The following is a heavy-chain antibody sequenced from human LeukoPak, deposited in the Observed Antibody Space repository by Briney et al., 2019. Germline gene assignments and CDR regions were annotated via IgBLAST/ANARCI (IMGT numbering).Heavy chain of an antibody. CDR1: GYTFTSYG. Sequence: ASVKVSCKASGYTFTSYGISWVRQAPGQGLEWTGWISAYNGNTNCAQKLQGRVTMTTDTSTSTAYMELRSLRSDDTAVYYCARELRIAARRGFDYWGQGTLVTVSS. D-gene: IGHD6-6*01. CDR3: ARELRIAARRGFDY. CDR2: ISAYNGNT. J-gene: IGHJ4*02. V-gene: IGHV1-18*01.